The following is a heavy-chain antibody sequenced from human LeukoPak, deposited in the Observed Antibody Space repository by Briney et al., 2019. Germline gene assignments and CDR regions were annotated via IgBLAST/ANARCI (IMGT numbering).Heavy chain of an antibody. Sequence: PGGSLRLSCVASGFTFSSHNMNWVRQAPGKGLEWVSSINSTTNYIYYADTVKGRFTISRDNSKNTLYLQMASLRVEDTAVYYCARQFDGSHPNAFDIWGQGTMVTVSS. CDR1: GFTFSSHN. V-gene: IGHV3-21*01. D-gene: IGHD1-26*01. J-gene: IGHJ3*02. CDR2: INSTTNYI. CDR3: ARQFDGSHPNAFDI.